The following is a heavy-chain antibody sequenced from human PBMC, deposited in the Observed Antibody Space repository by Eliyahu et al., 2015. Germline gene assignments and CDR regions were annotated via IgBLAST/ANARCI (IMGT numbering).Heavy chain of an antibody. CDR2: LKHDGSDK. CDR3: DY. V-gene: IGHV3-7*01. CDR1: GFTFNQYW. J-gene: IGHJ4*02. Sequence: EVQLVDSGGGLVQPGGSLRLSCAASGFTFNQYWMSWVRQAPGKGLEWVANLKHDGSDKYYVESVKGRFTISRDNAKNSLFLQMNSLRAEDTALYYFDYWAQGTLVTVSS.